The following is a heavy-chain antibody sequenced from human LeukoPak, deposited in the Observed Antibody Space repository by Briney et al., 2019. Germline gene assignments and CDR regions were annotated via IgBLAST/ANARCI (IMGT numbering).Heavy chain of an antibody. Sequence: ASVKVSCKASGYTFTSYYMHWVRQAPGQGLEWMGIINPSGGSTSYAQKFQGRVTMTRDTSTSTVYMGLSSLRSEDTAVYYCARALPRDYSSSNNNWFDPWGQGTLVTVSS. J-gene: IGHJ5*02. CDR3: ARALPRDYSSSNNNWFDP. CDR2: INPSGGST. D-gene: IGHD6-13*01. V-gene: IGHV1-46*01. CDR1: GYTFTSYY.